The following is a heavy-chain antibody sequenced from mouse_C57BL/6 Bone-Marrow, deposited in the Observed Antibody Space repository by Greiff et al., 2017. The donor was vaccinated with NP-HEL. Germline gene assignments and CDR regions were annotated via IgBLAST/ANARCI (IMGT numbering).Heavy chain of an antibody. CDR3: ARDRSYLCDTLVY. CDR2: ISDGGSYT. CDR1: GFTFSSYA. Sequence: EVKVEESGGGLVKPGGSLKLSCAASGFTFSSYAMSWVRQTPEKRLEWVATISDGGSYTYYPDNVKGRFTISRDNAKNNLYLQMSHLKSEDTAMYHCARDRSYLCDTLVYWRKRTTLTVPT. V-gene: IGHV5-4*01. D-gene: IGHD2-10*02. J-gene: IGHJ2*01.